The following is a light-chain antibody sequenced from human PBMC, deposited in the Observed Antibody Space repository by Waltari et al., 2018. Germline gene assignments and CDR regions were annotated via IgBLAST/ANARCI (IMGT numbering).Light chain of an antibody. CDR2: WAS. Sequence: DIVMTQSPDSLAVSLGERATINCKSSQSILYSSNNQNYLAWYQQKPGQPPKLLIYWASTRESGVPDRFSGSGSGTDFTLTISSLQAEDVAVYYCQQYYSSPHTFGQGTKLEI. V-gene: IGKV4-1*01. CDR3: QQYYSSPHT. CDR1: QSILYSSNNQNY. J-gene: IGKJ2*01.